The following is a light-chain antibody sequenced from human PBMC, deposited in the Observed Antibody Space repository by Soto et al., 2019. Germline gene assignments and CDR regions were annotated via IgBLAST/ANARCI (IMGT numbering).Light chain of an antibody. Sequence: QSVLTQPASVSGSPGQSITISCTGTSSDVGGYNYVSWYQQHPGKAPKLMIYDVSNRPSGVSNRFSGSKSGNTASLTISGLQAXDXXXXYXSSYTSSSTLGHVVFGGGTKLTVL. V-gene: IGLV2-14*01. CDR2: DVS. CDR3: SSYTSSSTLGHVV. J-gene: IGLJ2*01. CDR1: SSDVGGYNY.